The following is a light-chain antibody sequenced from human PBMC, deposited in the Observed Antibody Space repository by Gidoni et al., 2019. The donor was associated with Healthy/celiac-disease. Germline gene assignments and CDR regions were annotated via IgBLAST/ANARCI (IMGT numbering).Light chain of an antibody. CDR2: DAS. V-gene: IGKV1-33*01. CDR3: QQYDNSYS. Sequence: DIQMTQSPSSLSASVGDRVTITCQASQDISNYLNWYQQKPGKAPKLLIYDASNLETGVPSRFSGSGSGTDFTFTNSSLQPEDIATYYCQQYDNSYSFGQXTKLEIK. J-gene: IGKJ2*03. CDR1: QDISNY.